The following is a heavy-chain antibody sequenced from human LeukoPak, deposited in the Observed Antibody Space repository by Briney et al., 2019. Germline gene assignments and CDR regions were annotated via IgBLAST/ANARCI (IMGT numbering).Heavy chain of an antibody. Sequence: ASVKVSCKASGYIFTSYYMHWVRQAPGQGLEWMGWINPNSGGTNYAQKFQGRVTMTRDTSISTAYMELSRLRSDDTAVYYCARYYYGSGSYYNPIYYYYYYYMDVWGKGTTVTVSS. J-gene: IGHJ6*03. D-gene: IGHD3-10*01. CDR1: GYIFTSYY. CDR3: ARYYYGSGSYYNPIYYYYYYYMDV. CDR2: INPNSGGT. V-gene: IGHV1-2*02.